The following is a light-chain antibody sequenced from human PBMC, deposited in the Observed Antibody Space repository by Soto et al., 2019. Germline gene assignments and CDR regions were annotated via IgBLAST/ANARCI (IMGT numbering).Light chain of an antibody. CDR3: QQYGSSPTWT. CDR1: QSVIGIS. J-gene: IGKJ1*01. V-gene: IGKV3-20*01. CDR2: GAS. Sequence: EIVLTQSPGTLSLSPGERATVSCRASQSVIGISLAWYQQKPGQAPRLLIYGASSRATGIPDRFSGSGSGTDFTLTISRLEPEDFAVYYCQQYGSSPTWTFGQGTKV.